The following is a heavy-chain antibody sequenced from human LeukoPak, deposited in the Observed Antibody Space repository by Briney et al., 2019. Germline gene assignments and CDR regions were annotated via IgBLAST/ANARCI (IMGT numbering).Heavy chain of an antibody. CDR1: GFTFSSYA. CDR2: ISYDGSNK. D-gene: IGHD3-16*01. V-gene: IGHV3-30*14. J-gene: IGHJ5*01. CDR3: ARSGGHTFES. Sequence: GGSLRLSCAASGFTFSSYAMHWVRQAPGKGLEWVAAISYDGSNKYYADSVKGRFTISRDNSKNTLYLQMNSLRAEDTAVYFCARSGGHTFESWGQGTLVTVS.